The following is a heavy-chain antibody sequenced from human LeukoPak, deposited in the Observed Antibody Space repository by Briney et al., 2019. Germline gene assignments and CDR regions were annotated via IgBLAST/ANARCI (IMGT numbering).Heavy chain of an antibody. Sequence: SETLSLTCTVSGGSISSCYWSWIRQPAGKGLEWIGRIYTSGSTNYNPSLKSRVTMSVDTSKNQFSLKLSSVTAADTAVYYCARDFTSRKIGAFDYWGQGTLVTVSS. D-gene: IGHD2/OR15-2a*01. CDR3: ARDFTSRKIGAFDY. CDR2: IYTSGST. J-gene: IGHJ4*02. CDR1: GGSISSCY. V-gene: IGHV4-4*07.